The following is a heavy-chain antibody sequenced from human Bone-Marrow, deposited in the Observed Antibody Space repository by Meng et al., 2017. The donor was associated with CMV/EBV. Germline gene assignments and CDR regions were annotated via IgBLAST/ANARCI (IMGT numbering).Heavy chain of an antibody. J-gene: IGHJ5*02. CDR2: IYYSGST. V-gene: IGHV4-30-4*06. Sequence: SISSGDYYWSWIRQHPGKGLEWIGYIYYSGSTYYNPSLKSRVTISVDTSKNQFSLKLSSVTAADTAVYYCARDSYYGSGSPGLNWFDPWGQGTLVTVSS. CDR1: SISSGDYY. CDR3: ARDSYYGSGSPGLNWFDP. D-gene: IGHD3-10*01.